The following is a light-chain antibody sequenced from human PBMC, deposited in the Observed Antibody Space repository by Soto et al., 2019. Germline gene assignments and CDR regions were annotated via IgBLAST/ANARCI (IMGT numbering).Light chain of an antibody. CDR3: QQRSKWRT. V-gene: IGKV3-11*01. CDR1: QTVSNQ. Sequence: IGLTSSPGTLSLSPRERATLSCRASQTVSNQLAWYQQKPGQAPRLLIYDASRRATGIPARFSGSGFGTDFTLTISSLEPEDFAVYYCQQRSKWRTFGQGTKVDIK. J-gene: IGKJ1*01. CDR2: DAS.